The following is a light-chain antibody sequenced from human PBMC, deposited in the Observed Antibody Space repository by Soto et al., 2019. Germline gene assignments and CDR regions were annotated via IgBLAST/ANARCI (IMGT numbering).Light chain of an antibody. CDR2: AAS. CDR3: QQSSTNTRT. CDR1: QPIANY. J-gene: IGKJ2*02. Sequence: DIQMTQSPSSLSASVGDRVTITCRASQPIANYLNWYQHKPGKAPKVLIYAASNLHSGVPSRFSGSGSGTDFTLTISSLQPEDFATYYCQQSSTNTRTFGQGTKV. V-gene: IGKV1-39*01.